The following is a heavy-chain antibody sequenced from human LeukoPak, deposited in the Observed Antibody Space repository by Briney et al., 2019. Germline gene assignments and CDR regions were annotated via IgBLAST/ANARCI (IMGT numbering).Heavy chain of an antibody. CDR2: IYYSGST. V-gene: IGHV4-59*08. CDR3: ARVRYTRFDP. Sequence: SETLSLTCTVSGGSISSYYWSWIRQPPGKGLEWIGYIYYSGSTYYNPSLKSRVTISVDTSKNQFSLKLSSVTAADTAVYYCARVRYTRFDPWGQGTLVTVSS. CDR1: GGSISSYY. J-gene: IGHJ5*02. D-gene: IGHD1-14*01.